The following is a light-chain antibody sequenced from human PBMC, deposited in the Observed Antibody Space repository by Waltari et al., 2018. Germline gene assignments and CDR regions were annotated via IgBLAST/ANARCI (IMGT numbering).Light chain of an antibody. Sequence: DIMVTQSPLSLPVTPGEPASLPCTSTQSLLQSNGYDYLDWYLQKPGQAPQLLMYLGSNRASGVPDRLSGSGSGTNFTLKISRVEAEDVGVYYCMQGLQPPWTFGQGTKVEI. CDR2: LGS. V-gene: IGKV2-28*01. CDR3: MQGLQPPWT. CDR1: QSLLQSNGYDY. J-gene: IGKJ1*01.